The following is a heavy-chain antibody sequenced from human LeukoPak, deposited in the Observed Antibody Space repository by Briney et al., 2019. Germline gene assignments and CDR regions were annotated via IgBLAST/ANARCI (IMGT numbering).Heavy chain of an antibody. Sequence: GGSLRLSCAASGFTFSSYAMHWVRQAPGKGLEWVSAISGSGGSTYYADSVKGQFTISRDNSKNTLYLQMNSLRAEDTAVYYCAKGNDFWSGYIDYWGQGTLVTVSS. J-gene: IGHJ4*02. D-gene: IGHD3-3*01. CDR3: AKGNDFWSGYIDY. CDR1: GFTFSSYA. V-gene: IGHV3-23*01. CDR2: ISGSGGST.